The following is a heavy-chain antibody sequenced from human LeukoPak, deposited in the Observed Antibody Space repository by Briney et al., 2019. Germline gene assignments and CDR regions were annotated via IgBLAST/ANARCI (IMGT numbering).Heavy chain of an antibody. Sequence: PSETLSLTCTVSGGSISSSSYYWGWIRQPPGKGLEWIGSIYYSGSTYYNPSLKSRVTISVDTSKNQFFLKLSSVTAADTAVYYCARQTRYGDYVNFDYWGQGTLVTVSS. D-gene: IGHD4-17*01. CDR2: IYYSGST. V-gene: IGHV4-39*01. J-gene: IGHJ4*02. CDR1: GGSISSSSYY. CDR3: ARQTRYGDYVNFDY.